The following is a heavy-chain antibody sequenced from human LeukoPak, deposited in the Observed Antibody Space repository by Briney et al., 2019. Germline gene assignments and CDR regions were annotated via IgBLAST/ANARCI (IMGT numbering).Heavy chain of an antibody. CDR1: GVSFSDYY. Sequence: SGTLSLTCAVYGVSFSDYYWSWIRQPPGKGLEWIGEINHSGSTNYNPSLKSRVTISVDTSKNQFSLRLSSVTAADTAVYYCARRAATQDYWGQGTLVTVSS. CDR3: ARRAATQDY. J-gene: IGHJ4*02. D-gene: IGHD6-25*01. V-gene: IGHV4-34*01. CDR2: INHSGST.